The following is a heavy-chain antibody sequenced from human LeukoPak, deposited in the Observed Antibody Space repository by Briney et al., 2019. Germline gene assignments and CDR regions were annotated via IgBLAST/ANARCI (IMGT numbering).Heavy chain of an antibody. V-gene: IGHV3-7*04. CDR3: ARGTYYYEF. CDR2: MNQFGTEI. D-gene: IGHD3/OR15-3a*01. CDR1: KFTFSDYW. J-gene: IGHJ4*02. Sequence: PGGSLRLSGAASKFTFSDYWMTWVRQAPGKGPEWVAYMNQFGTEIKYLDSVKGRFTISRDNAKNSLYLWMTSLRADDTAVYYCARGTYYYEFWGQGTLVTVSS.